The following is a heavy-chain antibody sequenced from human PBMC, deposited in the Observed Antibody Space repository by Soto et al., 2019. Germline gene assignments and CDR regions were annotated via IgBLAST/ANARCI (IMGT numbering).Heavy chain of an antibody. V-gene: IGHV4-59*08. Sequence: PSETLSLTCTVSGGSISSYYWSWIRQPPGKGVEWIGYIYYSGSTNYNPSLKSRVTISVDTSKNQFSLKLSSVTAADTAVYYCARHNGPLYVGYYYDMDVWGQGTTVTVS. J-gene: IGHJ6*02. CDR2: IYYSGST. D-gene: IGHD3-16*01. CDR1: GGSISSYY. CDR3: ARHNGPLYVGYYYDMDV.